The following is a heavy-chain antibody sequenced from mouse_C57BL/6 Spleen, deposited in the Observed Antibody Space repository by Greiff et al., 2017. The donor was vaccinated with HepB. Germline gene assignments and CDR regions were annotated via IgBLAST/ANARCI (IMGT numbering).Heavy chain of an antibody. CDR2: ISSGSSTI. Sequence: EVQRVESGGGLVKPGGSLKLSCAASGFTFSDYGMHWVRQAPEKGLEWVAYISSGSSTIYYAATVKGRFTISRDNAKNTLFLQMTSLRSEDTAMYYWARQYYGSRRGYFDYWGQGTTLTVSS. CDR1: GFTFSDYG. V-gene: IGHV5-17*01. CDR3: ARQYYGSRRGYFDY. D-gene: IGHD1-1*01. J-gene: IGHJ2*01.